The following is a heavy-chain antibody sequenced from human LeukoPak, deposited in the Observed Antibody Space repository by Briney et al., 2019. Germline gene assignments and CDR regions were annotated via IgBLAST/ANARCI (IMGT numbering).Heavy chain of an antibody. CDR1: GGSISSYY. CDR2: IYYSGST. D-gene: IGHD5-18*01. J-gene: IGHJ4*02. Sequence: SETLSLTCTVSGGSISSYYWSWIRQPPGKGLEWLGYIYYSGSTKYNPSLRSRVTISVDTSKNQFSLKLSSVTAADTAVYYCARHDRLRADYTYGPMYYWGQGTLVTVSS. V-gene: IGHV4-59*08. CDR3: ARHDRLRADYTYGPMYY.